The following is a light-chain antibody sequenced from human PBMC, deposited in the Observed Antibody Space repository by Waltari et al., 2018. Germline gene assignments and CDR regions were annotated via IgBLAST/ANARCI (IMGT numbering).Light chain of an antibody. CDR3: QTGGHGTWV. CDR2: VNSDGSH. J-gene: IGLJ3*02. V-gene: IGLV4-69*01. Sequence: QLVLTQSPSASASLGASVKLTCTLSSGHSTNIIAWLQQHPEKGPRYLMNVNSDGSHNKGVGIPDRCSGSSAGAERYLTISSLQSEDEADYYCQTGGHGTWVFGGGTRLTVL. CDR1: SGHSTNI.